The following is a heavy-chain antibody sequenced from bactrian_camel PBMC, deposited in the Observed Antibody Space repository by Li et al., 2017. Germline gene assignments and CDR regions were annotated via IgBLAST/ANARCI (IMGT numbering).Heavy chain of an antibody. Sequence: HVQLVESGGGSVEAGGSLRLSCRASGHVIGYWYMGWYRQAPGKERELISSISVYGTSNYSDSVKDRFTASRDNAKNTVYLQMNNLKDEDTAVHYCALGSYASGWTALSAAAVQYWGQGTQVTVS. J-gene: IGHJ4*01. CDR3: ALGSYASGWTALSAAAVQY. V-gene: IGHV3S53*01. D-gene: IGHD1*01. CDR1: GHVIGYWY. CDR2: ISVYGTS.